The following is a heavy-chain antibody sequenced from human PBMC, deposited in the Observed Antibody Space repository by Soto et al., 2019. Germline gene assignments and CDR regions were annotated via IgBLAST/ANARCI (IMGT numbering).Heavy chain of an antibody. CDR3: VRASYGYRSCWYVGYFAY. Sequence: QVQLVQSGAEVKKPGASVKVSCQAAGYTFTSYGISWVRQAPGQGLEWMGWIRAYNGYTNYAQKFQCRVTISTETSASTAYMGRGSRISDDTAVYYCVRASYGYRSCWYVGYFAYCCQGTMVTVSS. V-gene: IGHV1-18*04. D-gene: IGHD6-19*01. CDR1: GYTFTSYG. J-gene: IGHJ4*02. CDR2: IRAYNGYT.